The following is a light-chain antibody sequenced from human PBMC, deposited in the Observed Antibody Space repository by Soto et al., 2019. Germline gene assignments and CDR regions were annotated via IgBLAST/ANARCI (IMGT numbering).Light chain of an antibody. CDR1: QSINSY. CDR3: QPSYSTPWT. Sequence: DIQMTQSPSSLSASVGDIVTITCRASQSINSYLNWYQQKPGKAPNLLIYAASSLQSGVPSRFSGSESGTDFTLTISSLQPEDFATYFCQPSYSTPWTFGQGTKLESK. J-gene: IGKJ1*01. CDR2: AAS. V-gene: IGKV1-39*01.